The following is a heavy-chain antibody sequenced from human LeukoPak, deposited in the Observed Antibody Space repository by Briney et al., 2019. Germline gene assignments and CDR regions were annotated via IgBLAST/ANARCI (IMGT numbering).Heavy chain of an antibody. D-gene: IGHD5-12*01. CDR2: ISWNGGNT. CDR3: AKEGSGGYGDYYYYMDV. Sequence: GGSLGLSCAASGFTFDVYAMHWVRQAPGKGLEWVSSISWNGGNTGYADSVKGRFTISRDNAKNTLYLQMNSLRPEDTAFYYCAKEGSGGYGDYYYYMDVWGKGTTVTV. CDR1: GFTFDVYA. J-gene: IGHJ6*03. V-gene: IGHV3-9*01.